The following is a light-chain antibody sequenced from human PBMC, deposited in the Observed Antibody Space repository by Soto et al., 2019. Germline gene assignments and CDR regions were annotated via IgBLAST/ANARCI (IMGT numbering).Light chain of an antibody. CDR2: AAS. CDR1: QGIRND. CDR3: LQDYNYPVT. V-gene: IGKV1-6*01. J-gene: IGKJ1*01. Sequence: IHMAQSPSTLSASIGDRVTITFRASQGIRNDLGWYQQKPGKAPKLLIYAASSLQSGVPSRFSGSGSGTDFTLTISSLQPEDFATYYCLQDYNYPVTFGQGTKVDIK.